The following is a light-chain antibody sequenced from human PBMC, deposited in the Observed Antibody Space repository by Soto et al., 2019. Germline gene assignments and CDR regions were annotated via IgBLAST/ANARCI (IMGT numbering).Light chain of an antibody. Sequence: DIQMTQSPSSLSASVGDRVTITCRASQSIASSMNWYQQKPGKAPKLLISAASRLQSGVPSRFIGSGSGTDFTITISSLQPEDFASYYCQQGYSTPADTFGQGTKLEIK. CDR3: QQGYSTPADT. CDR2: AAS. V-gene: IGKV1-39*01. J-gene: IGKJ2*01. CDR1: QSIASS.